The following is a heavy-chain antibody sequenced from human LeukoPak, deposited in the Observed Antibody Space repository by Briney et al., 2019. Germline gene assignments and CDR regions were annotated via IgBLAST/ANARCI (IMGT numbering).Heavy chain of an antibody. V-gene: IGHV3-23*01. J-gene: IGHJ6*02. D-gene: IGHD6-6*01. CDR3: AKEGIEYSSSYNYYGMDV. CDR1: GFTFSSYA. Sequence: GGSLRLSCAASGFTFSSYAMSWVRQAPGKGLEWVSAISGSGGSTYYADSVKGRFAIPRDNSKNTLYLQMNSLRAEDTAVYYCAKEGIEYSSSYNYYGMDVWGQGTTVTVSS. CDR2: ISGSGGST.